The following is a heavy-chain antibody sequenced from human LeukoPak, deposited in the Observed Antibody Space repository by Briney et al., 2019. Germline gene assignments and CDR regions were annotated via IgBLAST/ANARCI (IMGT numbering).Heavy chain of an antibody. CDR2: IYHSGST. CDR1: GYSISSGYY. V-gene: IGHV4-38-2*02. CDR3: ARAKGSPGN. D-gene: IGHD3-10*01. J-gene: IGHJ4*02. Sequence: PSETLSLTCTVSGYSISSGYYWGWIRQPPGKGLEWIGSIYHSGSTYYNPSLKSRVTISVDTSKTQFSLKLSSVTAADTAVYYCARAKGSPGNWGQGTLVTVSS.